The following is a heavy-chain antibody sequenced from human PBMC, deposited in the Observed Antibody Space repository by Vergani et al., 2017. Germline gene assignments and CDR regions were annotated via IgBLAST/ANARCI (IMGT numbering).Heavy chain of an antibody. V-gene: IGHV4-39*01. CDR2: IYYSGLT. D-gene: IGHD6-19*01. Sequence: EEGVGVVKTSETLFLTCTVSADSISSGSYYWGWIRQPPGKSLEWIGSIYYSGLTYYNPSLKSRVAISVDTSKNQFSLKVTSVTAADTAVYFCARQRPGSGWSPGDFDDWGQGILVTVSS. CDR1: ADSISSGSYY. CDR3: ARQRPGSGWSPGDFDD. J-gene: IGHJ4*02.